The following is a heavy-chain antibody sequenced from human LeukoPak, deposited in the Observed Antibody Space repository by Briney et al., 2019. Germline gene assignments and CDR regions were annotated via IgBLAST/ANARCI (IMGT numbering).Heavy chain of an antibody. CDR3: ARGGEFSLLLKYNWFDP. CDR2: IYYSGST. D-gene: IGHD2-15*01. V-gene: IGHV4-59*01. CDR1: GGSISSYY. J-gene: IGHJ5*02. Sequence: SETLSLTCTVSGGSISSYYWSWIRQPPGKGLEWIGYIYYSGSTNYNPSLKSRVTISVDTSKNQFSLKLSSVTAADTAVYYCARGGEFSLLLKYNWFDPWGQGTLVTVSS.